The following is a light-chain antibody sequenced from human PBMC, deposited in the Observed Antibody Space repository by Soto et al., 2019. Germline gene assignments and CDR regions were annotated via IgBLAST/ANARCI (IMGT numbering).Light chain of an antibody. CDR1: QSVSSSY. CDR3: QQYGSSLTWT. J-gene: IGKJ1*01. Sequence: EIVLTQSPGTLSLSPGERATLSCRASQSVSSSYLAWYQQKPCQAPRLLIYGASSRATGIPDRFSGSGSGTDFPLTISRLEPEDLAVYYCQQYGSSLTWTFGQGTKVEIK. CDR2: GAS. V-gene: IGKV3-20*01.